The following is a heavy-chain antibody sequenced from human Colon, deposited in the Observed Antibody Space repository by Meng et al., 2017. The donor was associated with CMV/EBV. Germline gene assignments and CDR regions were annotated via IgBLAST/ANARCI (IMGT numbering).Heavy chain of an antibody. Sequence: QVQLVQSGAEVKKPGASVKVSCKTSGYTFTNFGISWVRQAPGQGIEWMAYISPYNGDTNYAQRFQGRVALTTDTSTSTVYMELGSLTSDDTAMYYCARELARGGYWGQGTLVTVSS. CDR1: GYTFTNFG. CDR2: ISPYNGDT. CDR3: ARELARGGY. V-gene: IGHV1-18*01. J-gene: IGHJ4*02.